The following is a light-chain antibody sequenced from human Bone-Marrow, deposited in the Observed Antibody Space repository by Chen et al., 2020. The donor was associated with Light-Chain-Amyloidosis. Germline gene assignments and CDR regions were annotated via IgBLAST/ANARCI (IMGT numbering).Light chain of an antibody. CDR2: EVT. CDR1: SSDVGGDNH. V-gene: IGLV2-14*01. CDR3: SSYTIKNTLV. Sequence: QSALTQPASVSGSPGQSITISCTGTSSDVGGDNHVSWYQQHPDKAPKLMLYEVTNRPSWLPDRFSGSKSDNTASLTISGLQTEDEADYFCSSYTIKNTLVFGSGTRVTV. J-gene: IGLJ1*01.